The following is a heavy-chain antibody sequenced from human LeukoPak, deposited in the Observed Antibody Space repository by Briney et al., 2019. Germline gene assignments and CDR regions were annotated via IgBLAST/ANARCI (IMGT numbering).Heavy chain of an antibody. CDR2: IIPIFGTA. J-gene: IGHJ4*02. Sequence: SVKVSCKASGGTFISYAISWVRQAPGQGLEWMGGIIPIFGTANYAQKFQGRVTITADESTSTAYMELSSLRSEDTAVYYSAPEARYSGYDSGYWGQGTLVTVSS. CDR1: GGTFISYA. CDR3: APEARYSGYDSGY. V-gene: IGHV1-69*13. D-gene: IGHD5-12*01.